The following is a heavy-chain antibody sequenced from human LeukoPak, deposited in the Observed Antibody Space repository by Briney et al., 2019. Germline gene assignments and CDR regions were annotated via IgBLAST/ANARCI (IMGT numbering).Heavy chain of an antibody. V-gene: IGHV4-4*07. J-gene: IGHJ5*02. CDR2: IYTSGST. CDR3: ARDGRYGYNWFDP. Sequence: SETLSLTCTVSGGSISIYYWSWIRQPAGKGLEWIGRIYTSGSTNYNPSLKSRVTISVDKSKNQFSLKLSSVTAADTAVYYCARDGRYGYNWFDPWGQGTLVTVSS. D-gene: IGHD1-26*01. CDR1: GGSISIYY.